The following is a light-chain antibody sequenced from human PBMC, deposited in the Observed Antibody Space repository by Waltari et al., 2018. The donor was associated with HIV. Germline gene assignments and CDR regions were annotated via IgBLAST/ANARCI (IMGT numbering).Light chain of an antibody. CDR1: QNVNTN. Sequence: VVLTQSPASLSLSPGETVTLSCTASQNVNTNLAWYQHRPGQAPRRVMFGASTRSAGLPARFIGGGSGTNFTLTIRNVQSEDFAVYYCQQYEFWPTFGQGTKV. V-gene: IGKV3-15*01. J-gene: IGKJ1*01. CDR3: QQYEFWPT. CDR2: GAS.